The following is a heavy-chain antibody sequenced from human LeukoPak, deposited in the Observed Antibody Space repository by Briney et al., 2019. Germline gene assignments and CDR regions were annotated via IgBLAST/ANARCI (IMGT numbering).Heavy chain of an antibody. V-gene: IGHV3-23*01. CDR1: GFTFSSYA. J-gene: IGHJ4*02. CDR3: ASLHYDILTGYYRPKYYFDY. D-gene: IGHD3-9*01. CDR2: ISGSGGST. Sequence: GGSLRLSCAASGFTFSSYAMSWVRQAPGKGLEWVSAISGSGGSTYYADSVKGRFTISRDNSKNTLYLQMNSLRAEDTAVHYCASLHYDILTGYYRPKYYFDYWGQGTLVTVSS.